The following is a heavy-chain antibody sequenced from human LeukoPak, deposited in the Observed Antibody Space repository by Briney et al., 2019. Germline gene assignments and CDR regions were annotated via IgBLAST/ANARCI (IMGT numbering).Heavy chain of an antibody. Sequence: SETLSLTCTVSGGSISSYYWSWIRQPPGKGLERIGYIYYSGSTNYNPSLKSRVTISVDTSKNQFSLKLSSVTAADTAVYYCARVKGLERRWFDPWGQGTLVTVSS. CDR1: GGSISSYY. CDR3: ARVKGLERRWFDP. V-gene: IGHV4-59*01. CDR2: IYYSGST. D-gene: IGHD1-1*01. J-gene: IGHJ5*02.